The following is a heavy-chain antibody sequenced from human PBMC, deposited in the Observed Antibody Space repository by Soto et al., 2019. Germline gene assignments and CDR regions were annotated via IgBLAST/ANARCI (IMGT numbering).Heavy chain of an antibody. Sequence: LRLSCAASGFTFSSYAMSWVRQAPGKGLEWVSAISGSGGSTYYADSVKGRFTISRDNSKNTLYLQMNSLRAEDTAVYYCAKTNSDRSSQITYYYYGMDVWGQGTRVTVSS. D-gene: IGHD3-9*01. CDR1: GFTFSSYA. CDR2: ISGSGGST. V-gene: IGHV3-23*01. CDR3: AKTNSDRSSQITYYYYGMDV. J-gene: IGHJ6*02.